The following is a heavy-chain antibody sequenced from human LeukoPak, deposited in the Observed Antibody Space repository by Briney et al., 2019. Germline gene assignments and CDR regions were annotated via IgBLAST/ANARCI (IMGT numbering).Heavy chain of an antibody. D-gene: IGHD1-26*01. V-gene: IGHV3-53*01. CDR1: GLTVSSNY. J-gene: IGHJ5*02. CDR2: IYTGGST. Sequence: GGSLRLSCAASGLTVSSNYMSWVRQAPGKGLEWVSVIYTGGSTHYADSVEGRFTISRDNSKNTVYLQMNSLRPEDTAVYYCAREWSAWGQGTLVTVSS. CDR3: AREWSA.